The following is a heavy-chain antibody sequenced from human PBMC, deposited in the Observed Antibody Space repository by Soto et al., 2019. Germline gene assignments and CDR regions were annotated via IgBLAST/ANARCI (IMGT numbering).Heavy chain of an antibody. Sequence: PWGSLRRSCAASGFSFSDYYMSWIRQAPGKGLEWVSYISSSSSYTNYADSVKGRFTISRDNAKNSLYLQMNSLRAEDTAVYYCARSDTAMEPLDYWGQGTLVTVSS. CDR2: ISSSSSYT. J-gene: IGHJ4*02. D-gene: IGHD5-18*01. CDR3: ARSDTAMEPLDY. V-gene: IGHV3-11*06. CDR1: GFSFSDYY.